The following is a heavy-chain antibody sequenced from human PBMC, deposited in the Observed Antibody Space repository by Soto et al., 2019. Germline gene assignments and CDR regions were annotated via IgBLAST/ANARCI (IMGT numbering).Heavy chain of an antibody. D-gene: IGHD6-19*01. J-gene: IGHJ4*02. V-gene: IGHV3-23*01. CDR1: GFTFSSYP. CDR2: ISGSGGST. CDR3: ERGSGYSWYLAVAGTGNPYLDC. Sequence: GGSLRLSCASSGFTFSSYPLSWVLKAPGKGLEWVSAISGSGGSTYYADSVKGRFTISRDNSKNTLYLQMNSLRAADTSVYYCERGSGYSWYLAVAGTGNPYLDCWGQGTLVTVSS.